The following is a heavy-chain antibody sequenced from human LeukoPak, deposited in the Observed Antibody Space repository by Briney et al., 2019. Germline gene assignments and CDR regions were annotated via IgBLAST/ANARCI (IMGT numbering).Heavy chain of an antibody. V-gene: IGHV5-51*01. CDR3: ASGSRGYSYGY. J-gene: IGHJ4*02. CDR2: IYPGDSDT. D-gene: IGHD5-18*01. Sequence: GESLKICCTCSGYSFTTYWICWLRPMPGEVLEWMGIIYPGDSDTRYSPSFQGQVTISADKSISTAYLQWSSLKASDTAMYYCASGSRGYSYGYWGQGTLVTVSS. CDR1: GYSFTTYW.